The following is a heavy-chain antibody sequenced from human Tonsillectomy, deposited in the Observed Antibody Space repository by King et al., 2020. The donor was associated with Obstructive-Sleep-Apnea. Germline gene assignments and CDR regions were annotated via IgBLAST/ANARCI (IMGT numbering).Heavy chain of an antibody. D-gene: IGHD2-21*02. Sequence: VQLVESGGGLVQPGGSLRLSCAASGFTFSSYWMSWVRQAPGKGLEGVANIKQDGSEKYYVDSVKGRFSISRDNAKNSLYLHMNSLRAEDTAVYYCARAGLYDRYCCGDCPFDYWGQGTLVTVSS. CDR2: IKQDGSEK. CDR3: ARAGLYDRYCCGDCPFDY. J-gene: IGHJ4*02. CDR1: GFTFSSYW. V-gene: IGHV3-7*01.